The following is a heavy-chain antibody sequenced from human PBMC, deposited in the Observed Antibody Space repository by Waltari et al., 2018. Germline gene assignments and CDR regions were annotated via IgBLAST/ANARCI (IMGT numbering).Heavy chain of an antibody. Sequence: EVQLLDSGGGLVQPGGSLRLSGAASGLILNNFAITWVRLSPGTGLQWVSAISVSDGTYYADSVKGRFTVSRDTSKNTVYLQMSDLRGEDTAIYYCATPFYNWYDPLHSWGQGTLVAVSS. CDR3: ATPFYNWYDPLHS. V-gene: IGHV3-23*01. D-gene: IGHD1-20*01. CDR1: GLILNNFA. CDR2: ISVSDGT. J-gene: IGHJ4*02.